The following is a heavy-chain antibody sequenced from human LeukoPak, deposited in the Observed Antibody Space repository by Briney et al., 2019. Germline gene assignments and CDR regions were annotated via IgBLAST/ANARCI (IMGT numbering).Heavy chain of an antibody. CDR1: GFSFSDFS. J-gene: IGHJ4*02. V-gene: IGHV3-48*01. Sequence: GGSLRLSCAASGFSFSDFSMNWVRQAPGKGLEWLSYISISGRTTNYADSVKGRFTISRDNARNSLFLQMTSLRAEDTAVYYCAKDAAVALDYWGQGTLVTVSS. CDR3: AKDAAVALDY. D-gene: IGHD6-19*01. CDR2: ISISGRTT.